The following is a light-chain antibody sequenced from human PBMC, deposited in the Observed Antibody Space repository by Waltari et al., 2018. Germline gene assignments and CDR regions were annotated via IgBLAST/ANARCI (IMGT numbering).Light chain of an antibody. CDR3: LQDYNYPLT. V-gene: IGKV1-6*01. J-gene: IGKJ1*01. CDR2: AAS. CDR1: QGIRND. Sequence: AIQMTQSPSSLSSSVGDRVTITCRASQGIRNDLGWYQQKPGKAPKLLIYAASSLQSGVPARFSGSGSGTDFTLTISSLQPEDFATYYCLQDYNYPLTFGQGTKVEIK.